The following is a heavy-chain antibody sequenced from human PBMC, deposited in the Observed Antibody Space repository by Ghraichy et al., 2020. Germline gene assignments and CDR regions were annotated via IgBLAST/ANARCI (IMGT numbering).Heavy chain of an antibody. CDR1: GGSFSGYY. D-gene: IGHD2-21*02. J-gene: IGHJ5*02. V-gene: IGHV4-34*01. Sequence: ESLNISCAVYGGSFSGYYWSWIRQPPGKGLEWLGENNHSGSTNYNPSLKIRVTISVDTSKNQFSLKLSSVTAADTAVYFCARGRGDGRWNWFDPWGQGTLVNVSS. CDR2: NNHSGST. CDR3: ARGRGDGRWNWFDP.